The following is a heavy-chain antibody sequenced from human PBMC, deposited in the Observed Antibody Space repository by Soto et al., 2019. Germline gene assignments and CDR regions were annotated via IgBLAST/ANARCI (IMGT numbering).Heavy chain of an antibody. D-gene: IGHD3-22*01. J-gene: IGHJ4*02. V-gene: IGHV3-64*01. CDR1: GFTFRSYA. CDR2: ISSNGGST. Sequence: GGSLRLSCAASGFTFRSYAMHWVRQAPGKGLEYVSAISSNGGSTYYANSVKGRFTISRDNTKNTLYLQMRSLRAEDMAVYYCALRDYYDRSGCFDYWGQGTLVTVAS. CDR3: ALRDYYDRSGCFDY.